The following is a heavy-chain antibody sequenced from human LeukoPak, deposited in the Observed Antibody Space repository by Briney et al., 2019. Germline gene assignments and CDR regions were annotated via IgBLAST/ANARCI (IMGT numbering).Heavy chain of an antibody. CDR1: DFSFTTYA. CDR3: AKESLLLRGPLLIYYFDF. V-gene: IGHV3-23*01. Sequence: GGSLRLSCAASDFSFTTYAMSWVRQAPGKGLEWVSSISGGDPTTYYADSVKGRFTISRDNSKNTLYLQMNSLRAEDTAIYYCAKESLLLRGPLLIYYFDFWGQGNLVTVSS. D-gene: IGHD3-10*01. CDR2: ISGGDPTT. J-gene: IGHJ4*02.